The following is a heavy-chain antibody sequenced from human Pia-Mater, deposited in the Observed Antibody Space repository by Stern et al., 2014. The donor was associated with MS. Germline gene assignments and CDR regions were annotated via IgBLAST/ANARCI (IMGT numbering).Heavy chain of an antibody. CDR3: AREGATTFLS. CDR2: INANTGNS. J-gene: IGHJ1*01. V-gene: IGHV7-4-1*02. D-gene: IGHD5-12*01. Sequence: VQLVQSGSELMKPGASVKVSCKASGYTFSKYDMLWVRQAPGQGLEWMGWINANTGNSTYAQGFTGRFVFSLDTSVNTAYLQITSLKAEDTALYYCAREGATTFLSWGQGTLVTVSS. CDR1: GYTFSKYD.